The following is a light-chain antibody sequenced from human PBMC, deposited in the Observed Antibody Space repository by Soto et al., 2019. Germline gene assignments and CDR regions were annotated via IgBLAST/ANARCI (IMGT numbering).Light chain of an antibody. J-gene: IGKJ4*01. CDR3: QQYGSSPFT. Sequence: EIVFTQSPGTLSLSPGERATLSCRASQRVSSSYLAWYQQKPGQAPRLLIYGASSRATGIPDRFSGSGSGTDFTLTISRLEPEDFAVYYCQQYGSSPFTFGGGTKVDIK. CDR2: GAS. V-gene: IGKV3-20*01. CDR1: QRVSSSY.